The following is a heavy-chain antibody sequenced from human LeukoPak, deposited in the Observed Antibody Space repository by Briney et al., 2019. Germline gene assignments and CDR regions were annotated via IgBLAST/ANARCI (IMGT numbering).Heavy chain of an antibody. V-gene: IGHV3-53*01. J-gene: IGHJ6*02. Sequence: GGSLRLSCVASGFVVSTNYFSWVRQAPGKGLEWVSVLYSGGRTYYADSVKGRFTISRDNSKNTLYLQMNSLRAEDTAVYYCASLYSYGMDVWGQGTTVTVSS. CDR2: LYSGGRT. D-gene: IGHD2-2*02. CDR3: ASLYSYGMDV. CDR1: GFVVSTNY.